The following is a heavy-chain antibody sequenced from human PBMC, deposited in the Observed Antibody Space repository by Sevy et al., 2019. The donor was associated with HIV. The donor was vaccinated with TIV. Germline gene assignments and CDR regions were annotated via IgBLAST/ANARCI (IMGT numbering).Heavy chain of an antibody. CDR3: ARDHSSSGYSFDY. V-gene: IGHV3-30-3*01. Sequence: GGCLRLSCAASGFTFISYAMHWVRQAPGKGLEWVAVISYDGSNKYYADSVKGRFNISRDNSKNTLYLQMNSLRAEDTAPYYCARDHSSSGYSFDYWCQGTLVTVSS. CDR1: GFTFISYA. J-gene: IGHJ4*02. CDR2: ISYDGSNK. D-gene: IGHD6-19*01.